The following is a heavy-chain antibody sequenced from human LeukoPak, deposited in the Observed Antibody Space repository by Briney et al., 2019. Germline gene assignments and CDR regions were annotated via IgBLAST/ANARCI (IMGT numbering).Heavy chain of an antibody. V-gene: IGHV4-39*01. CDR1: GGSISPISSSTYY. D-gene: IGHD6-25*01. CDR2: LFYGENT. CDR3: ARQLPTAAADNSGYFAD. Sequence: SETLSLTRTVSGGSISPISSSTYYWGWIRQAPGKGLEWIGSLFYGENTHYNPLLKRRATLSVDASNNQFSLKLTSVTAADAAVYFCARQLPTAAADNSGYFADSGQVTVVTVSS. J-gene: IGHJ4*02.